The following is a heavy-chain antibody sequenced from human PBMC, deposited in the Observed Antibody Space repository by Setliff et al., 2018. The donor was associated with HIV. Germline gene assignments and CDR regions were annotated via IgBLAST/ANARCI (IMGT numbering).Heavy chain of an antibody. D-gene: IGHD3-10*01. V-gene: IGHV4-61*09. CDR3: ARVRGRYYYHYAMDV. CDR1: GGSINRGTYY. CDR2: IYITGDT. J-gene: IGHJ6*02. Sequence: SETLSLTCSVSGGSINRGTYYWTWIRQSAGKGLEWIGHIYITGDTDYNPSLKSRVPISVDTSKNQFSLKLSSVTAADTAVYYCARVRGRYYYHYAMDVWGQGTTVTVSS.